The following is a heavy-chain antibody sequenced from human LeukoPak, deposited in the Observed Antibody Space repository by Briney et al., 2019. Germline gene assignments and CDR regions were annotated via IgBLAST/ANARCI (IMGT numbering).Heavy chain of an antibody. V-gene: IGHV4-39*01. CDR2: IFYSGST. Sequence: SETLSLTCTISGGSISTNSYYWGWIRQSPGKGLEWIGSIFYSGSTYYNPSLKSRVTISVDTSKNQFSLNLSSVTAADTAVYYCARPATVTTSFWYFDLWGRGTLVTVSS. CDR1: GGSISTNSYY. CDR3: ARPATVTTSFWYFDL. D-gene: IGHD4-17*01. J-gene: IGHJ2*01.